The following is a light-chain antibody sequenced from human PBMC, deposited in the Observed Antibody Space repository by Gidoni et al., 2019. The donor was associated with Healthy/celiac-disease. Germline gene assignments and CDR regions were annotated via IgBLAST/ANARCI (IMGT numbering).Light chain of an antibody. CDR2: GKN. Sequence: SSELTQDPAVSVALGQTVRITCQGDILRSYYASWYQQKPGQAPVLFIYGKNNRPSGIPDRFSGSSSGNTASLTITRAQAEDEADYYCNPRDSSGNHGVFGGGTKLTVL. V-gene: IGLV3-19*01. J-gene: IGLJ3*02. CDR1: ILRSYY. CDR3: NPRDSSGNHGV.